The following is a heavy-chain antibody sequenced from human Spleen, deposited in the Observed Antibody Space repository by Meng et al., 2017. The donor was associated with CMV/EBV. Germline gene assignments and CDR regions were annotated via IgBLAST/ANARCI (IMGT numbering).Heavy chain of an antibody. J-gene: IGHJ4*02. V-gene: IGHV3-74*01. D-gene: IGHD3-22*01. Sequence: GESLKISCAASGFTFSSYWMHWVRQAPGKGLVWVSRINSDGSSTSYADSVKGRFTISRDNAKNTLYLQMNSLRAEDTAVYYCARGGYRSDYYDSTGYSIWGQGILVTVSS. CDR1: GFTFSSYW. CDR3: ARGGYRSDYYDSTGYSI. CDR2: INSDGSST.